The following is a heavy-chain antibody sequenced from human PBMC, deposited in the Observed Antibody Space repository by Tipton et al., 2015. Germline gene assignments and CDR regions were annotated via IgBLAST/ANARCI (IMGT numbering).Heavy chain of an antibody. CDR2: ISYSGSP. CDR1: GGSISNYY. CDR3: ARGHYVSGWYSHYFDL. Sequence: TLSLTCTVSGGSISNYYWNRIRQPPGKGLEWIGYISYSGSPNYNPSLRSRVTISVDAPKNQFSLQLSSITAADTAVYYCARGHYVSGWYSHYFDLWGRGSLVTVSS. V-gene: IGHV4-59*12. J-gene: IGHJ2*01. D-gene: IGHD6-19*01.